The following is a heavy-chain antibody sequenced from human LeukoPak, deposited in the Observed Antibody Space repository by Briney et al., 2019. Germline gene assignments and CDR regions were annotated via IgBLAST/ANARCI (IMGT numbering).Heavy chain of an antibody. CDR2: IYNSGSA. Sequence: PSETLSLTCTVSGGSINSYYWSWIRQPPGKGLEWIGYIYNSGSANYNPSLKSRVTISVDTSKNQFSLKLSSVTAADTAVYYCAREGLERLTPFDIWGQGTMVTVSS. CDR1: GGSINSYY. CDR3: AREGLERLTPFDI. J-gene: IGHJ3*02. V-gene: IGHV4-59*12. D-gene: IGHD1-1*01.